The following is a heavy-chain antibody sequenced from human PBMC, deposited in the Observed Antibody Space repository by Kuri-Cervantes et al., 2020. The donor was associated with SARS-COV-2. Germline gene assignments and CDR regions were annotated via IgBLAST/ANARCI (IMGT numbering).Heavy chain of an antibody. V-gene: IGHV3-7*02. CDR1: GFTFSYYW. CDR2: INQDGSEK. Sequence: GGSLRLSCAASGFTFSYYWMSWVRQAPGKGLEWVANINQDGSEKYYVGSVKGRFTISRDNAKNTLYLQMNSLRPEDTAVYYCAKPGSLRGIIREDQYGLDVWGQGTTVTVSS. D-gene: IGHD3-10*01. CDR3: AKPGSLRGIIREDQYGLDV. J-gene: IGHJ6*02.